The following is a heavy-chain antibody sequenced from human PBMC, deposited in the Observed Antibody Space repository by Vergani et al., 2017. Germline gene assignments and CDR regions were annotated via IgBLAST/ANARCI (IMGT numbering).Heavy chain of an antibody. J-gene: IGHJ6*03. Sequence: VQLVESGGGVVQPGRSLRLSCAASGFTFSSYAMSWVRQAPGKGLEWVSAISGSGGSTYYADSVKGRFTISRDNSKNTLYLQMNSLRAEDTAVYYCAKDGMDTAINYYYMDVWGKGTTVTVSS. CDR3: AKDGMDTAINYYYMDV. CDR1: GFTFSSYA. D-gene: IGHD5-18*01. V-gene: IGHV3-23*04. CDR2: ISGSGGST.